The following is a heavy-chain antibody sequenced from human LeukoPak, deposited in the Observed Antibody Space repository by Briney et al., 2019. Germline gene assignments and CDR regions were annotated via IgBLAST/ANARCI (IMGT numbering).Heavy chain of an antibody. CDR3: ARDQVVGTGWFDY. CDR1: GGTFSSYA. Sequence: SVKVSCKASGGTFSSYAISWVRQAPGQGLEWMGRIIPIFGIANYAQKFQGRVTITADKSTSTAYMELSSLRSEDTAVYYCARDQVVGTGWFDYWGQGTLVTVSS. J-gene: IGHJ4*02. D-gene: IGHD6-19*01. CDR2: IIPIFGIA. V-gene: IGHV1-69*04.